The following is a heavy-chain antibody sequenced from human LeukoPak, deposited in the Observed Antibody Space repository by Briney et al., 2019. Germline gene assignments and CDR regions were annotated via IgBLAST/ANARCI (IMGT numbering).Heavy chain of an antibody. J-gene: IGHJ4*02. CDR1: GFPFDRYW. CDR3: ARQPIYEAYFDF. Sequence: GGSLRLSCAASGFPFDRYWMSWVRLAPGKGLEWVANIKHDGSEKTFVDSVKGRFTISRDNAENSLYLQMKSLRAEDTAVYYCARQPIYEAYFDFWGQGTLVTVSS. CDR2: IKHDGSEK. D-gene: IGHD3-16*01. V-gene: IGHV3-7*01.